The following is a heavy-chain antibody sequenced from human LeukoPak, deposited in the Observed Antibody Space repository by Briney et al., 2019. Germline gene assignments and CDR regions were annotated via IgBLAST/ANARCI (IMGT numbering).Heavy chain of an antibody. J-gene: IGHJ4*02. D-gene: IGHD1-26*01. V-gene: IGHV4-39*07. CDR3: ARSYSGSYSAPGSFDY. CDR1: GGSISSSSYY. CDR2: IYYSGST. Sequence: SETLSLTCTVSGGSISSSSYYWGWIRQPPGKGLEWIGSIYYSGSTYYNPSLKSRVTISVDTSKNQFSLKLSSVTAADTAVYYCARSYSGSYSAPGSFDYWGQGTLVTVSS.